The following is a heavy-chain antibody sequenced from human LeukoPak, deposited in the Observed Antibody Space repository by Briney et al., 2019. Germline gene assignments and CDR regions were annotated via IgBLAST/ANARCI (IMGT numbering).Heavy chain of an antibody. D-gene: IGHD6-6*01. CDR1: GGSISSSSYY. V-gene: IGHV4-39*01. CDR2: IYYTGST. J-gene: IGHJ5*02. Sequence: SSGTLSLTCTVSGGSISSSSYYWGWIRQPPGKGLERIGSIYYTGSTYYNPSLNSRVTISVDTSKNQFSLKLSSVTAADTAVYYCARRRRLDYSSSTTWFDPWGQGTLVTVSS. CDR3: ARRRRLDYSSSTTWFDP.